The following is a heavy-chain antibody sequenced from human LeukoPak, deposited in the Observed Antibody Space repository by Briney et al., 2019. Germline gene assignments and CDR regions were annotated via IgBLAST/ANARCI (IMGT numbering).Heavy chain of an antibody. CDR2: ISSSGTYK. CDR1: GFTFSTYS. D-gene: IGHD6-19*01. V-gene: IGHV3-21*01. Sequence: GGSLRLSCAASGFTFSTYSMKWVRQAPGKGLEWVSSISSSGTYKYYADSVKGRFTISRDNAKNSLYSQMNSLRAEDTAVYYCAKGKDSVAGATNDYWGQGTLITVSS. CDR3: AKGKDSVAGATNDY. J-gene: IGHJ4*02.